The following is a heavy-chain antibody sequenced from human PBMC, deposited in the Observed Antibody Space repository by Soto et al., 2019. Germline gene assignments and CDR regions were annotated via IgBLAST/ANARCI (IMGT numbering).Heavy chain of an antibody. CDR2: IRSKANSYAT. Sequence: GGSLRLSCAASGFTFSGSAMHWVRQASGKGLEWVGRIRSKANSYATAYAASVKGRFTISRDDSKNTAYLQMNSLKTEDTAVYYRTRHRPDLGSYYYYYYGMDVWGQGTTVTVSS. D-gene: IGHD3-3*01. J-gene: IGHJ6*02. CDR1: GFTFSGSA. V-gene: IGHV3-73*01. CDR3: TRHRPDLGSYYYYYYGMDV.